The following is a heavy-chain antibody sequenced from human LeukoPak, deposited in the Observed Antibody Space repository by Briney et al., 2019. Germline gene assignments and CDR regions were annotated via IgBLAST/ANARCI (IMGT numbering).Heavy chain of an antibody. Sequence: GGSLRLSCAASGFTFSSYGMHWVRQAPGKGLEWVAFIRYDGSNKYYADSVKGRFTISRDNSKNTLYLQMNSLRAEDTAVYYCAKDPRGSSTIRRSSPAYYYYYYMDVWGKGTTVTVSS. D-gene: IGHD2-2*01. CDR2: IRYDGSNK. CDR1: GFTFSSYG. V-gene: IGHV3-30*02. CDR3: AKDPRGSSTIRRSSPAYYYYYYMDV. J-gene: IGHJ6*03.